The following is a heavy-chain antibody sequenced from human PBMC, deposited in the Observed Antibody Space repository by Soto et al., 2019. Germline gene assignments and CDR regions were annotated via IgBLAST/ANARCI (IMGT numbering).Heavy chain of an antibody. CDR1: GFTVSPNY. CDR3: ARGGWDQYFDY. Sequence: PGGSLRLSCAASGFTVSPNYMSWVRQAPGKGLQWVAVIYSAGSTYYADSVRGRFTISRDNSKNTLHLQMNSLRVDDTAVYYCARGGWDQYFDYWGQGTLVTVSS. J-gene: IGHJ4*02. V-gene: IGHV3-53*01. D-gene: IGHD1-26*01. CDR2: IYSAGST.